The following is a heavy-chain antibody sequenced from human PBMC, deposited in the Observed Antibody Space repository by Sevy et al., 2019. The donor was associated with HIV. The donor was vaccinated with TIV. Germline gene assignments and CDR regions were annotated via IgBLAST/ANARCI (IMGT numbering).Heavy chain of an antibody. V-gene: IGHV3-11*01. D-gene: IGHD1-26*01. CDR1: GFSLSDYY. CDR3: ARDWGIVGATQGMDV. Sequence: GGSLRLFCAASGFSLSDYYMSWISQAPGKGLEWVSYISSSGSTIYYADSVKGRFTISRDNAKNSLYLQMNSLRAEDTAVYYCARDWGIVGATQGMDVWGQGTTVTVSS. CDR2: ISSSGSTI. J-gene: IGHJ6*02.